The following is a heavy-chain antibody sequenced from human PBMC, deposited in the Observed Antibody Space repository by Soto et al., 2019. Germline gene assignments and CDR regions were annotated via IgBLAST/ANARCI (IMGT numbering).Heavy chain of an antibody. V-gene: IGHV4-31*03. Sequence: PSEALSLTCTVSGGSISSGGYYWSWIRQHPGKGLEWIGYIYYSGSTYYNPSLKSRVTISVDTSKNQFSLKLSSVTAADTAVYYYARGKTRSDFWSGYPYYFDYWGQGTLVTVSS. CDR2: IYYSGST. CDR1: GGSISSGGYY. D-gene: IGHD3-3*01. CDR3: ARGKTRSDFWSGYPYYFDY. J-gene: IGHJ4*02.